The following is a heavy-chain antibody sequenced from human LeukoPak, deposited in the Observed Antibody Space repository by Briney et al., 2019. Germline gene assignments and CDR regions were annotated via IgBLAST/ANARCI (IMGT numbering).Heavy chain of an antibody. V-gene: IGHV1-46*01. D-gene: IGHD1-14*01. CDR1: GYTFTSYN. Sequence: ASVKVSCKASGYTFTSYNIHWERQAPGQGLEWMGIINPTGGSTGYAQKFQGRVTMTRDTSTTTVYMEMSSLRSEDTAVYYCARDIAGGWNYFDYWGQGTLVTVSS. CDR3: ARDIAGGWNYFDY. CDR2: INPTGGST. J-gene: IGHJ4*02.